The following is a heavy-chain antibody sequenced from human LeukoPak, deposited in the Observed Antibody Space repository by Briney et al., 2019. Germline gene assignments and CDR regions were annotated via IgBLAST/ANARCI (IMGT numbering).Heavy chain of an antibody. V-gene: IGHV4-39*07. CDR1: GGSIFSGSYY. D-gene: IGHD3-10*01. CDR3: AIKSRVLLWFGELDYYYMDV. J-gene: IGHJ6*03. Sequence: PSETLPLTCTVSGGSIFSGSYYWSWIRQPPGKGLEWIGSIYHSGSTYYNPSLKNQVTISVDTSKNQFSLKLSCVTAADTAVYYCAIKSRVLLWFGELDYYYMDVWGKGTTVTVSS. CDR2: IYHSGST.